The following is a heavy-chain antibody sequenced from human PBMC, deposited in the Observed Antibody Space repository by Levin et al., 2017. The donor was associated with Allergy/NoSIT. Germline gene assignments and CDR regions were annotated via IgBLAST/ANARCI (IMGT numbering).Heavy chain of an antibody. CDR1: GFTFSSYA. CDR2: INGSDYST. D-gene: IGHD3-22*01. V-gene: IGHV3-23*01. J-gene: IGHJ4*02. Sequence: PGGSLRLSCAASGFTFSSYAMNWVRQAPGKGLEWVSTINGSDYSTSYADSVKGRFTVSRDNSKNTLSLQMSGLRVEDTAIYYCAKGLYYDSSGYFVYWGQGTLVTVSS. CDR3: AKGLYYDSSGYFVY.